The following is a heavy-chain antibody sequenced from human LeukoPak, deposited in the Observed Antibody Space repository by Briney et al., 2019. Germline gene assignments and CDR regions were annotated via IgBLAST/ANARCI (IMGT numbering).Heavy chain of an antibody. CDR3: ARLDSAGYSSGWYGMDV. CDR1: GYSFTNYW. Sequence: GESLKISCKGSGYSFTNYWIGWVRQMPGKGLEWMGIIYLGDSDTRYSPSFQGQVTISADRSISTAYLQWSSLKASDTAMYYCARLDSAGYSSGWYGMDVWGQGTTVTVSS. CDR2: IYLGDSDT. D-gene: IGHD6-19*01. J-gene: IGHJ6*02. V-gene: IGHV5-51*01.